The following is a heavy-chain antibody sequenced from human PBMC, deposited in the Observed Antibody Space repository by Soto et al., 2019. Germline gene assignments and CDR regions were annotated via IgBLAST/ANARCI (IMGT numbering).Heavy chain of an antibody. Sequence: QVQLVESGGGVVQPGRSLRLSCAASGFTFSSYGMHWVRQAPGKGLEWVAVISYDGSNKYYADSVKGRFTISRDNSKNTXYXXINSLRGEDTAVYYCAKEGGWLWGRVDYYYDGMDVWGQGATVTVS. CDR1: GFTFSSYG. CDR2: ISYDGSNK. J-gene: IGHJ6*02. D-gene: IGHD6-19*01. CDR3: AKEGGWLWGRVDYYYDGMDV. V-gene: IGHV3-30*18.